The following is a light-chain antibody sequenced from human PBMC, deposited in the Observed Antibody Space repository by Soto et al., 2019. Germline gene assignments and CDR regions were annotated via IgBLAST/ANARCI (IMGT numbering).Light chain of an antibody. J-gene: IGKJ4*01. V-gene: IGKV3-20*01. CDR3: RQYGRSLEFA. CDR2: GAS. CDR1: QSVSSY. Sequence: EVVLTQSPATLSLSPGERATLSCRASQSVSSYLAWYQQKPGQGPRLLIYGASTRATGIPDRFSGSGSGTDFTLTISRLDPEDFAVYYCRQYGRSLEFAVGGGTKVDIK.